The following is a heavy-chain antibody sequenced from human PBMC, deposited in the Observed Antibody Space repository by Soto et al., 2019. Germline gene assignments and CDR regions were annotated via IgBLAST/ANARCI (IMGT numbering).Heavy chain of an antibody. CDR1: GCSPSRSCFY. D-gene: IGHD5-12*01. CDR3: AIHVSVSGFDYYFDQ. CDR2: IYYTGST. V-gene: IGHV4-39*01. J-gene: IGHJ4*02. Sequence: PSDTPSPPRPFSGCSPSRSCFYLGWVRPPPGKGLEWIGSIYYTGSTYYNASLKSRVIISVDTSKTQFSLKLTSVTAADTAVYYCAIHVSVSGFDYYFDQWGKGSLVTVSS.